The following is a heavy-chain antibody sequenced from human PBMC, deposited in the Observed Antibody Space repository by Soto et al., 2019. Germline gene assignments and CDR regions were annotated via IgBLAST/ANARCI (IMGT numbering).Heavy chain of an antibody. V-gene: IGHV3-11*05. J-gene: IGHJ4*02. CDR2: ISSSSSYT. Sequence: SCAASGFTIANYGISWVRQAPGKGLEWVSYISSSSSYTNYADSVKGRFTISRDNAKNSLYLQMNSLRAEDTAVYYCARDAMLKYYYDSSGYLDYWGQGTLVTVSS. D-gene: IGHD3-22*01. CDR3: ARDAMLKYYYDSSGYLDY. CDR1: GFTIANYG.